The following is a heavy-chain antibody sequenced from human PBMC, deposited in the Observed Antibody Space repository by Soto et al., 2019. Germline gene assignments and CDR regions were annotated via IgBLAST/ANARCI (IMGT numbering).Heavy chain of an antibody. D-gene: IGHD2-15*01. CDR3: ARVICRIFSRSGGSCHFNQGYYYYMDV. V-gene: IGHV1-8*01. CDR2: MNPNSGNT. CDR1: GYTFTSYD. Sequence: ASVKVSCKASGYTFTSYDINWVRQATGQGLEWMGWMNPNSGNTGYAQKFQGRVTMTRNTSISTAYMELSSLRSEDTAVYYCARVICRIFSRSGGSCHFNQGYYYYMDVWGKGTTVTVSS. J-gene: IGHJ6*03.